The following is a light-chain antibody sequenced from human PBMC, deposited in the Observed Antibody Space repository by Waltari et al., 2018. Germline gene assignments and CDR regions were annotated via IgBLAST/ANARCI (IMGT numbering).Light chain of an antibody. CDR2: GRN. CDR1: ILRTYY. CDR3: SSRDRGSEPSVV. V-gene: IGLV3-19*01. J-gene: IGLJ3*02. Sequence: SSELTQDPDVSVDLGETVTITCRGDILRTYYPSWFQQRPGQAPTLIVFGRNDRPSGISNRFSGSTSDDTASLTITGVQAEDEAKYFCSSRDRGSEPSVVFGGGTRLSVL.